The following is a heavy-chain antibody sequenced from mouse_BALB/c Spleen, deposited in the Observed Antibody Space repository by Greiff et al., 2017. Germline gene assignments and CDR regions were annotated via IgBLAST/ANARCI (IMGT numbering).Heavy chain of an antibody. J-gene: IGHJ3*01. Sequence: QVQLQQPGAELVKPGASVKLSCKASGYTFTSYWMHWVKQRPGQGLEWIGEIDPSDSYTNYNQKFKGKATLTVDKSSSTAYMQLSSLTSEDSAVYYCARGGYDYDWLAYWGQGTLVTVSA. V-gene: IGHV1-69*02. D-gene: IGHD2-4*01. CDR1: GYTFTSYW. CDR2: IDPSDSYT. CDR3: ARGGYDYDWLAY.